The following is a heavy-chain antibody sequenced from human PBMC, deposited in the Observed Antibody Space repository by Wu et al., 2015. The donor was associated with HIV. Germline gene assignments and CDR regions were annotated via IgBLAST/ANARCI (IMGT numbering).Heavy chain of an antibody. CDR1: GYTFTGYY. CDR3: ARDRRITMVRGVISGAFDI. Sequence: QVQLVQSGAEVKKPGASVKVSCKASGYTFTGYYMHWVRQAPGQGLEWMGWINPNSGGTNYAQKFQGRVTMTRDTSISTAYMELSRLRSDDTAVYYCARDRRITMVRGVISGAFDIWGQGTMVTVSS. CDR2: INPNSGGT. J-gene: IGHJ3*02. D-gene: IGHD3-10*01. V-gene: IGHV1-2*02.